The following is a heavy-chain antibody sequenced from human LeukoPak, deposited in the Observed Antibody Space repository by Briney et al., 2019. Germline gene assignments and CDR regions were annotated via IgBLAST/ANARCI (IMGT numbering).Heavy chain of an antibody. Sequence: PGGSLRLSCAASGFTFSSYWMSWVRQAPGKGLEWVANIKQDGSEKYYVDSVKGRFTISRDNAKNTLYLQMNSLGAEDTAIYFCVCIPVGFWGQGPLVTVSS. V-gene: IGHV3-7*01. CDR3: VCIPVGF. D-gene: IGHD2-8*02. CDR2: IKQDGSEK. CDR1: GFTFSSYW. J-gene: IGHJ4*02.